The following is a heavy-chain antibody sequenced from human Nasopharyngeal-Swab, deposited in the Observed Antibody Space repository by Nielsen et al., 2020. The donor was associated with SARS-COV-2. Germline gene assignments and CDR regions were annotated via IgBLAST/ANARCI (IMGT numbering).Heavy chain of an antibody. CDR1: GFTFSSYA. D-gene: IGHD1-26*01. CDR2: ISYDGSNK. J-gene: IGHJ3*02. V-gene: IGHV3-30*09. Sequence: GESLKISCAASGFTFSSYAIHWVRQAPGTGLEWVAIISYDGSNKYYADSVKGRIAISRDNSKNTLYLQMNSLRAEDTAVYYCARVRRVGATSGEDAFDIWGQGTMVTVSS. CDR3: ARVRRVGATSGEDAFDI.